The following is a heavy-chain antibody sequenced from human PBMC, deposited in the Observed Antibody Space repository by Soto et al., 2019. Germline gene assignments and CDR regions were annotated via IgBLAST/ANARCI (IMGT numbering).Heavy chain of an antibody. D-gene: IGHD3-10*01. Sequence: SGPTLVNPTQTLTLTCTFSGFSLSTSGMCVSWIRQPPGKALEWLALIDWDDDKYYSTSLKTRLTISKDTSKNQVVLTMTNMDPVDTATYYCARSYGSGSYHPHYYYYGMDVWAKGPRSPSP. CDR3: ARSYGSGSYHPHYYYYGMDV. V-gene: IGHV2-70*01. CDR1: GFSLSTSGMC. J-gene: IGHJ6*02. CDR2: IDWDDDK.